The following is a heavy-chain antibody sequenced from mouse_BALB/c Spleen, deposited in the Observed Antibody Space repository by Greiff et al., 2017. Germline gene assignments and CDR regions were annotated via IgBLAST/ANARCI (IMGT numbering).Heavy chain of an antibody. CDR3: ARTSPIYYGSSYWYFDV. V-gene: IGHV1-9*01. J-gene: IGHJ1*01. CDR2: ILPGSGST. CDR1: GYTFSSYW. Sequence: QVQLKESGAELMKPGASVKISCKATGYTFSSYWIEWVKQRPGHGLEWIGEILPGSGSTNYNEKFKGKATFTADTSSNTAYMQLSSLTSEDSAVYYCARTSPIYYGSSYWYFDVWGAGTTVTVSS. D-gene: IGHD1-1*01.